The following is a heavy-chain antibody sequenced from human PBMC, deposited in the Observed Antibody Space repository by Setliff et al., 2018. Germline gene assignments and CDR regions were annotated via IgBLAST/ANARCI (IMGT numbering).Heavy chain of an antibody. CDR2: ISGSGGST. CDR1: GFTFSSYA. D-gene: IGHD6-19*01. V-gene: IGHV3-23*01. J-gene: IGHJ4*02. CDR3: AKHSIAVAGTKRDYFDY. Sequence: GGSLRLSCAASGFTFSSYAMSWVRQAPVKGLEWVSAISGSGGSTYYADSVKGRFTISRDNSKNTLYLQMNSLRAEDSAVYYCAKHSIAVAGTKRDYFDYWGQGTLVTVSS.